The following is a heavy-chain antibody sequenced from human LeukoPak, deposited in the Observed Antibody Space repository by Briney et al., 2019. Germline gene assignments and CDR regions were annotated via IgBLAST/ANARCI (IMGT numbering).Heavy chain of an antibody. CDR3: ARAYYDFWSGYYDNWFDP. CDR2: ISSSGSTI. J-gene: IGHJ5*02. Sequence: GGSLRFSCAASGFTFSDYYMSWIRQAPGKGLEWVSYISSSGSTIYYADSVKGRFTISRDNAKNSLYLQMNSLRAEDTAVYYCARAYYDFWSGYYDNWFDPWGQGTLVTVSS. D-gene: IGHD3-3*01. V-gene: IGHV3-11*01. CDR1: GFTFSDYY.